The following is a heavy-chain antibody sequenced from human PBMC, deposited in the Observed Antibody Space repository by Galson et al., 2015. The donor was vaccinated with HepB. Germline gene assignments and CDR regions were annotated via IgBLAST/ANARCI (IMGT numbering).Heavy chain of an antibody. J-gene: IGHJ4*02. V-gene: IGHV3-74*01. D-gene: IGHD3-22*01. CDR2: INSDGIST. CDR3: ARVAGASKGYYYFVPEFYFDY. Sequence: SLRLSCAASGGTFSTYWMHWVRQGPGKGLVWVSRINSDGISTSYADYVKGRFTISRDNAKNTLYLQMNSLRAEDTAVYYCARVAGASKGYYYFVPEFYFDYGGQGTLVTVYS. CDR1: GGTFSTYW.